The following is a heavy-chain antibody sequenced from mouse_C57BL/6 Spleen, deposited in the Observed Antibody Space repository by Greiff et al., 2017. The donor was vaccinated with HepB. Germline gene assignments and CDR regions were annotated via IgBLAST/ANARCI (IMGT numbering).Heavy chain of an antibody. D-gene: IGHD2-4*01. CDR1: GYTFTDYY. V-gene: IGHV1-26*01. J-gene: IGHJ4*01. Sequence: EVQLQQSGPELVKPGASVKISCKASGYTFTDYYMNWVKQSHGKSLEWIGDINPNNGGTSYNQKFKGKATLTVDKSSSTAYMELRSLTSEDSAVYYCARSYYDFPLDYWGQGTSVTVSS. CDR3: ARSYYDFPLDY. CDR2: INPNNGGT.